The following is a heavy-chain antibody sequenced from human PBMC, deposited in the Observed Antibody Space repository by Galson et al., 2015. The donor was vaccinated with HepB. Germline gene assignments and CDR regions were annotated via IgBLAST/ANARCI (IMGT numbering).Heavy chain of an antibody. CDR2: ISGSGDTV. D-gene: IGHD3-10*01. Sequence: SLRLSCAASGFTFGDYYMSWIRQAPGKGLEWISYISGSGDTVHYADSVKGRFTISRDYAKNSLSLQMSSLTAEDTAVYYCARDYYGPGSYARFDPWGQGTLVTVSS. J-gene: IGHJ5*02. CDR3: ARDYYGPGSYARFDP. V-gene: IGHV3-11*01. CDR1: GFTFGDYY.